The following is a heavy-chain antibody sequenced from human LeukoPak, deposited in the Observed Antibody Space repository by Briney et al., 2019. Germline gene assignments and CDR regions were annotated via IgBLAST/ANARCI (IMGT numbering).Heavy chain of an antibody. V-gene: IGHV1-18*01. D-gene: IGHD3-9*01. J-gene: IGHJ3*02. CDR3: ATGRYGDDAFDI. Sequence: ASVKVSCKASGYTFTSYGISWVRQAPGQGLEWMGWISAYNGNTNYAQKLQGRVTMTRNTSISTAYMELSSLRSEDTAVYYCATGRYGDDAFDIWGQGTMVTVSS. CDR1: GYTFTSYG. CDR2: ISAYNGNT.